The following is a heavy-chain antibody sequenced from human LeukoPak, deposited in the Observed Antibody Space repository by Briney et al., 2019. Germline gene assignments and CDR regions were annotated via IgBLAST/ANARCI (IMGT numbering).Heavy chain of an antibody. J-gene: IGHJ4*02. CDR3: AGHFRGLVRGGDYYFDY. CDR1: GYSFTSYW. CDR2: IYPGDSDT. V-gene: IGHV5-51*01. D-gene: IGHD6-19*01. Sequence: GESLKISCKGSGYSFTSYWIGWVRQMPGKGLEWMGIIYPGDSDTRYSPSFQGQVTISADRSISTAYLQWSSLKASDTAMYYCAGHFRGLVRGGDYYFDYWGQGTLVTVSS.